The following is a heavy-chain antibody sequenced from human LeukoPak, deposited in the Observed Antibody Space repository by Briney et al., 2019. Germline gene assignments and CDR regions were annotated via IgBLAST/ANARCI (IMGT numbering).Heavy chain of an antibody. Sequence: ASVKVSCKASGGTFSSYAISWVRQAPGQGLEWMGGIIPIFGTANYAQKFQGRVTITADESTSTAYMELSSLRSEDTAVYYCARDGVGDSRRDYWGQGTLVTVSS. CDR1: GGTFSSYA. CDR3: ARDGVGDSRRDY. V-gene: IGHV1-69*13. D-gene: IGHD3-10*01. J-gene: IGHJ4*02. CDR2: IIPIFGTA.